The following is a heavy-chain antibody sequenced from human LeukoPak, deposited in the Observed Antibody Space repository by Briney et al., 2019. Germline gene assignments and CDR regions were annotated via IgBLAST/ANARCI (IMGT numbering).Heavy chain of an antibody. CDR3: ARPQLQTGDGGWLLKY. CDR1: GYTFTSYY. V-gene: IGHV1-46*01. CDR2: INPSGGST. Sequence: ASVKVSCKASGYTFTSYYMHWVRQAPGQGLEWMGIINPSGGSTSHAQKFQGRVTMTRDTSTSTVYMELSSLRSEDTAVYYCARPQLQTGDGGWLLKYWGQGTLVTVSS. J-gene: IGHJ4*02. D-gene: IGHD6-19*01.